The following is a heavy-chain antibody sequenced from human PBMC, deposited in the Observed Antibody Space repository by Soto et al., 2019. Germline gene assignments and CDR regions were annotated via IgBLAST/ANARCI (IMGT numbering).Heavy chain of an antibody. D-gene: IGHD3-10*01. V-gene: IGHV4-31*03. Sequence: SETLSLTCTVSSGSINSDRYYWSWIRQHPGKHLEWIGYIYYSGSTYYNPSLKSRITISVDTSMNHFSLKLTSVTAADTAIYYCARSDYGSGLPDYWGQGTLVTVSS. CDR3: ARSDYGSGLPDY. CDR1: SGSINSDRYY. CDR2: IYYSGST. J-gene: IGHJ4*02.